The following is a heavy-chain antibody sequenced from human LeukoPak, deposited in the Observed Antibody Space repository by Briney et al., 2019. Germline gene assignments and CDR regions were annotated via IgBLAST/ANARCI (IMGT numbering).Heavy chain of an antibody. CDR1: GYTFTSYG. CDR3: ARDWGPPPAYDSSGYNLYYYYYYGMDV. Sequence: ASAKVSCKASGYTFTSYGISWVRQAPGQGLEWMGWISAYNGNTNYAQKLQGRVTMTTDTSTSTAYMELRSLRSDDTAVYYCARDWGPPPAYDSSGYNLYYYYYYGMDVWGQGTTVTVSS. V-gene: IGHV1-18*01. CDR2: ISAYNGNT. D-gene: IGHD3-22*01. J-gene: IGHJ6*02.